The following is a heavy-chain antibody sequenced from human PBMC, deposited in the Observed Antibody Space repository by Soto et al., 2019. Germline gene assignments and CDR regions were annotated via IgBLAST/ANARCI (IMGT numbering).Heavy chain of an antibody. CDR3: ARDREGDGDYKMDV. Sequence: GGSLRLSSVTSGFTFSDYWMHWVRQGPGEGPERLSRLNSAGSTIDYADSVKGRFTISRDNAKNTVYLQMNSLRVDETAVYYCARDREGDGDYKMDVWGQGATVTVS. CDR2: LNSAGSTI. J-gene: IGHJ6*01. CDR1: GFTFSDYW. D-gene: IGHD4-17*01. V-gene: IGHV3-74*01.